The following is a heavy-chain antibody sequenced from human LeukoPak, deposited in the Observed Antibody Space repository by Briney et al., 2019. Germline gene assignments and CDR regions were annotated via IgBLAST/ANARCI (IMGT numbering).Heavy chain of an antibody. CDR1: GFTFSSYW. J-gene: IGHJ4*02. CDR2: MKSDGSTT. V-gene: IGHV3-74*01. CDR3: CSGGCCNF. D-gene: IGHD2-15*01. Sequence: GGSLRLSCAASGFTFSSYWMHWVRQAPGKGLEWVSRMKSDGSTTSYADSVKGRFTISRDNAKNTLYLQMNSLRAEDTAVYYCCSGGCCNFWGQGTLVTVSS.